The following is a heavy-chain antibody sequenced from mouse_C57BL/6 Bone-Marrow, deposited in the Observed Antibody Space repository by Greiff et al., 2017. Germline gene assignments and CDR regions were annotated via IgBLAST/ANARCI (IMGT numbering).Heavy chain of an antibody. D-gene: IGHD3-2*02. CDR2: INPGSGST. V-gene: IGHV1-55*01. Sequence: VQLQQPGAELVKPGASVKMSCKASGYTFTSYWMNWVKQRPGKGLEWIGDINPGSGSTNYKEKVKGKATLTVDTSSSTAYMQLSSLTSEDSAVYFCSRVRTPVYYFDYWGQGTTLTVSS. CDR1: GYTFTSYW. J-gene: IGHJ2*01. CDR3: SRVRTPVYYFDY.